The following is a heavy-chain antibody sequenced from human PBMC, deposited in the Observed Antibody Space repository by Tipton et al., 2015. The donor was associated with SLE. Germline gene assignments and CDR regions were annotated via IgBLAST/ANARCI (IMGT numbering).Heavy chain of an antibody. CDR3: ARDLYISGF. CDR1: GFTFSSYE. J-gene: IGHJ1*01. CDR2: ISSSGYAI. Sequence: GSLRLSCAASGFTFSSYEMNWVRQAPGKGLESVAYISSSGYAIYYADSVKGRFTIPRDDANNSLYLQMNSLRAEDTAVYYCARDLYISGFWGQGTLVTVSS. D-gene: IGHD6-19*01. V-gene: IGHV3-48*03.